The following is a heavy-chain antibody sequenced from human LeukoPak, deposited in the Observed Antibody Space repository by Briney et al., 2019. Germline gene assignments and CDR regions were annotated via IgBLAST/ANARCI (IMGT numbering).Heavy chain of an antibody. D-gene: IGHD1-26*01. CDR2: IIPIFGTA. V-gene: IGHV1-69*13. CDR1: GGTFSSYA. CDR3: ASYPTVGGATSAHGDAFDI. J-gene: IGHJ3*02. Sequence: SVKVSCKASGGTFSSYAISWVRQAPGQGLEWMGGIIPIFGTANYAQKFQGRVAITADESTSTAYMELSSLRSEDTAVYYCASYPTVGGATSAHGDAFDIWGQGTMVTVSS.